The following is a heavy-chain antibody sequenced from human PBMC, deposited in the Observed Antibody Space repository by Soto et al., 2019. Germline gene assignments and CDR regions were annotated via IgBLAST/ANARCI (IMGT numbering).Heavy chain of an antibody. V-gene: IGHV4-31*03. CDR1: GGSISSGGYY. CDR3: ARDLWNSYYFDY. D-gene: IGHD1-7*01. J-gene: IGHJ4*02. Sequence: SETLSLTCTVSGGSISSGGYYWSWIRQHPGKGLEWIGYIYYSGSTYYNPSLKSRVTISVDTSKNQFSLKLSSVTAADTAVYYCARDLWNSYYFDYWGQGTLVTVSS. CDR2: IYYSGST.